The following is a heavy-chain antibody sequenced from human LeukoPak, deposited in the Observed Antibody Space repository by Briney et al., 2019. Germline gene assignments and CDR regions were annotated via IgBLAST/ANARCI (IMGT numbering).Heavy chain of an antibody. CDR3: AREGIYCVNGVCYLDY. CDR1: GFKFGDYG. CDR2: ISCNGGNT. D-gene: IGHD2-8*01. Sequence: RTGGSLRLSCAASGFKFGDYGMSWVRQAPGKGLEWVSDISCNGGNTGYADSVKGRFTISRDNAKNSLFLQVNSLRADDTAFYYCAREGIYCVNGVCYLDYWGQGTLVTVSS. V-gene: IGHV3-20*04. J-gene: IGHJ4*02.